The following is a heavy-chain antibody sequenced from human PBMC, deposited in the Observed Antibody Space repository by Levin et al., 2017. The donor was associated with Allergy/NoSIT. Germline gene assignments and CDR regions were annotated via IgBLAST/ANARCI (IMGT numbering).Heavy chain of an antibody. J-gene: IGHJ4*02. Sequence: GGSLRLSCAASGFTFSSYAMHWVRQAPGKGLEWVAVISYDGSNKYYADSVKGRFTISRDNSKNTLYLQMNSLRAEDTAVYYCARVRGYCSGGSCKPRGVIDYWGQGTLVTVSS. CDR1: GFTFSSYA. D-gene: IGHD2-15*01. V-gene: IGHV3-30-3*01. CDR3: ARVRGYCSGGSCKPRGVIDY. CDR2: ISYDGSNK.